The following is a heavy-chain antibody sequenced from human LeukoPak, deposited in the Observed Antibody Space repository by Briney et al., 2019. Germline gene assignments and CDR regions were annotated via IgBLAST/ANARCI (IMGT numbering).Heavy chain of an antibody. Sequence: SQTLSLTCAVSGGSISSGYYYWSWIRQPAGKGLEWIGRIYTSEITNYNPSLKSRVTMSGDTSKNQFSLKLSSVTAADTAVYYCARDDGYSKLLDYWGQGTLVTVSS. V-gene: IGHV4-61*02. CDR1: GGSISSGYYY. J-gene: IGHJ4*02. CDR3: ARDDGYSKLLDY. CDR2: IYTSEIT. D-gene: IGHD2-15*01.